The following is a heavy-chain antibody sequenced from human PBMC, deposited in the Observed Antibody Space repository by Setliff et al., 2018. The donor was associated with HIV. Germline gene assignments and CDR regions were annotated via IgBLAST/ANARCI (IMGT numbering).Heavy chain of an antibody. Sequence: SETLSLTCAVSGVSISSQYWSWIRQPPGKGLEWIGFIYYNVNNNYNPSLKSRVSIPVDTSKNQFSLRLSSVTAADTAVYYCTRGGSMTTLTTWGQGALVTVSS. CDR1: GVSISSQY. CDR2: IYYNVNN. CDR3: TRGGSMTTLTT. V-gene: IGHV4-59*11. J-gene: IGHJ4*02. D-gene: IGHD4-4*01.